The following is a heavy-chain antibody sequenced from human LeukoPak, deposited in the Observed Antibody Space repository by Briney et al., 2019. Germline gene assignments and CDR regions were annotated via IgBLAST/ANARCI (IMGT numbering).Heavy chain of an antibody. D-gene: IGHD6-6*01. J-gene: IGHJ3*02. CDR2: INPSGGST. CDR1: GYTFTSYY. CDR3: ARVSEPIEYSSSSGSFDI. V-gene: IGHV1-46*01. Sequence: ASVKVSCKASGYTFTSYYMHWVRQAPGQGLEWMGIINPSGGSTSYARKFQGRVTMTRDTSTSTVYMELSSLRSEDTAVYYCARVSEPIEYSSSSGSFDIWGQGTMVTVSS.